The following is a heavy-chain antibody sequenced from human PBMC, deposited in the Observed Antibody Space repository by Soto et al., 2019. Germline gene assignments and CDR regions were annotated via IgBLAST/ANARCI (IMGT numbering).Heavy chain of an antibody. J-gene: IGHJ4*02. CDR1: GDSFTGFW. V-gene: IGHV5-51*01. D-gene: IGHD6-19*01. CDR3: ARQHPLDSRVWYD. CDR2: IYPRDSDV. Sequence: GESLKISCKVFGDSFTGFWVGWVRQVPGKGLEWVASIYPRDSDVRYNPSFQGQVTISADRSTTTAYLQWSSLKASDTAIYYCARQHPLDSRVWYDWGQGTLVTVSS.